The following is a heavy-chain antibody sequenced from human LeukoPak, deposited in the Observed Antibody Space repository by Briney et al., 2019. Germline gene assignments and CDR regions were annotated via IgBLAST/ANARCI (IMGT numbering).Heavy chain of an antibody. Sequence: PSETLSLTCTVSGGSSSSYYWSWIRQPPGKGREWIGYIYYSGSTNYNPSLKSRVTMSVDTSKNQFSLKLSSVTAADTAVYYCARHSLGSGPILDYWGQGTLVTVSS. J-gene: IGHJ4*02. CDR2: IYYSGST. CDR1: GGSSSSYY. CDR3: ARHSLGSGPILDY. V-gene: IGHV4-59*08. D-gene: IGHD3-10*02.